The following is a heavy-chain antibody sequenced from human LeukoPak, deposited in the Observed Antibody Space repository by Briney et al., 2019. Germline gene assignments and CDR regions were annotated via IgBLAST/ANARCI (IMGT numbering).Heavy chain of an antibody. CDR3: AKDSDSSSYYFDS. V-gene: IGHV3-23*01. D-gene: IGHD6-6*01. Sequence: GGSLRLSCAASGFTFSSYVMSWVRQAPGKGLEWVSAISASGGSTYYADSVKGRFTISRDNSKNTLYLQMNSLRAEDTAVYYCAKDSDSSSYYFDSWGQGTLVTVPS. CDR2: ISASGGST. J-gene: IGHJ4*02. CDR1: GFTFSSYV.